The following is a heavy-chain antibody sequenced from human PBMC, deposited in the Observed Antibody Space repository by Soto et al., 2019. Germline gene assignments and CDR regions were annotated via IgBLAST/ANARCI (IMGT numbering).Heavy chain of an antibody. CDR3: ARGTSTVTNDYYYGMNV. CDR2: IYCSGST. V-gene: IGHV4-61*08. Sequence: SETLSLTCTVSGGSIDSDDYYWTWIRQPPGKGLEWIGYIYCSGSTNYNPSLKSRVTISVDTSKNQFSLKLSSVTAADTAVYYCARGTSTVTNDYYYGMNVWGQGTTVTVSS. CDR1: GGSIDSDDYY. J-gene: IGHJ6*02. D-gene: IGHD4-17*01.